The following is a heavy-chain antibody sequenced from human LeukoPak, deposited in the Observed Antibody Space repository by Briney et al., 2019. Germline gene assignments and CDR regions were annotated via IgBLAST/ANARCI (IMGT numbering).Heavy chain of an antibody. Sequence: GGSLRLSCAASGFVFSSYNMNWVRQAPGKGLEWVSSISSSSSHIYYADSVKGRFTISRDNAKDSLYLQMNSLRAEDTAVYYCARGGDDSSGYYYWTRGAPDYWGQGTLVTVSS. CDR3: ARGGDDSSGYYYWTRGAPDY. D-gene: IGHD3-22*01. J-gene: IGHJ4*02. V-gene: IGHV3-21*01. CDR1: GFVFSSYN. CDR2: ISSSSSHI.